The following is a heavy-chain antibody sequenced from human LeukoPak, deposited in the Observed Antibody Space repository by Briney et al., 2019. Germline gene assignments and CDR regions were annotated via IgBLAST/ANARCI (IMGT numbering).Heavy chain of an antibody. Sequence: ASVKVSCKASGYTFTSYGISWVRQAPGQGLEWMGWISAYNGNTNYARKLQGRVTMTTDTSTSTAYMELRSLRSDDTAVYYCARAARENYYYYYYMDVWGKGTTVTVSS. CDR2: ISAYNGNT. J-gene: IGHJ6*03. CDR1: GYTFTSYG. V-gene: IGHV1-18*01. D-gene: IGHD6-6*01. CDR3: ARAARENYYYYYYMDV.